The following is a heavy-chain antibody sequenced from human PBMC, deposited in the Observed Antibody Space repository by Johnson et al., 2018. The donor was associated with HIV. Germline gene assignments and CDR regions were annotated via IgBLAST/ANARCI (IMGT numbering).Heavy chain of an antibody. CDR3: ARPSLWDSSDYLGGDGFDF. Sequence: QVLLVESGGGVVQPGGSLRLSCAASGFTFSSYAMHWVRQAPGKGLEWITVISYDGSNKYYADSVKVRFTISSDNSKNTLYLQMNSLRAEDTAVYYCARPSLWDSSDYLGGDGFDFWGQGTMVTVSS. CDR2: ISYDGSNK. V-gene: IGHV3-30*04. CDR1: GFTFSSYA. D-gene: IGHD3-22*01. J-gene: IGHJ3*01.